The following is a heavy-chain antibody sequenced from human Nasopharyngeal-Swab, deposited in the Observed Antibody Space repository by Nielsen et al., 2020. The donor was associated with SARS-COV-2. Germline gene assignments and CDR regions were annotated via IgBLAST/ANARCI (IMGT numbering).Heavy chain of an antibody. Sequence: WVRQAPGQRLEWMGWINAGNGNTKYSQKFQGGVTITRDTSASTAYMELSSLRSEDTAVYYCARGRGYYGSGGYYYMDVWGKGTTVTVSS. D-gene: IGHD3-10*01. J-gene: IGHJ6*03. CDR3: ARGRGYYGSGGYYYMDV. CDR2: INAGNGNT. V-gene: IGHV1-3*01.